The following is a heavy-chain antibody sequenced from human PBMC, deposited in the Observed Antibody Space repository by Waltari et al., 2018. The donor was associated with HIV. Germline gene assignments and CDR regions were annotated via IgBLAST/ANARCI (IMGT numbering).Heavy chain of an antibody. CDR3: SRVVFGYNYGYYFDS. J-gene: IGHJ4*02. Sequence: VQLVESGGGLVQSGRSLSLSCTASGFTFDDHAMSWFCQAQGKGLEGFGFIRSKPYGGTTEYAASVKVRFTISRDDSKSIAYLQMNSVKSDDAAVYYCSRVVFGYNYGYYFDSWGQGTLVTVSS. D-gene: IGHD5-18*01. CDR2: IRSKPYGGTT. V-gene: IGHV3-49*03. CDR1: GFTFDDHA.